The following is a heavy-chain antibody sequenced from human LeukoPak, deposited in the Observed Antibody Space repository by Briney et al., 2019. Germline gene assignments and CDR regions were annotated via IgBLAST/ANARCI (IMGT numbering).Heavy chain of an antibody. D-gene: IGHD3-22*01. J-gene: IGHJ5*02. Sequence: ASVKVSCKASGYTFTSYYMHWVRQAPGQGLEWMGIINPSGGSTSYAQKFQGRVTMTRDMSTSTVYMELSSLRSEDTAVYFLAGDRGFQVILAWFDPWGQGTLVTVSS. V-gene: IGHV1-46*01. CDR2: INPSGGST. CDR1: GYTFTSYY. CDR3: AGDRGFQVILAWFDP.